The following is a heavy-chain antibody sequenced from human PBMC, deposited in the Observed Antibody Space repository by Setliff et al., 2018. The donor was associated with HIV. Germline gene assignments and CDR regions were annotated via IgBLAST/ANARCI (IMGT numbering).Heavy chain of an antibody. CDR3: ASRSSGYLFDY. D-gene: IGHD3-22*01. CDR2: IIPIFGTP. J-gene: IGHJ4*02. CDR1: GGIFSRFA. V-gene: IGHV1-69*05. Sequence: SVKVSCKASGGIFSRFAFSWVRQAPGQGLEWMGGIIPIFGTPNYAQKFQGRVTITTDESTNTVYMELYSLTSEDTAIYYCASRSSGYLFDYWGQGTLVTVSS.